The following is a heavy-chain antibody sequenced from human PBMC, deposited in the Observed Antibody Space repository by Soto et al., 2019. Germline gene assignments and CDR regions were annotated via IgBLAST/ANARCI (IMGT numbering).Heavy chain of an antibody. CDR2: IYYSGST. Sequence: PSETLSLTCSVSNGSISSYYWSWIRQPPGKGLEWIGYIYYSGSTNYNPSLKSRVTFSIETSKNQFSLKLASVPAADTAVYYCTRGKWFPGGYGMDVWGRGTTVTVSS. J-gene: IGHJ6*02. D-gene: IGHD3-22*01. CDR3: TRGKWFPGGYGMDV. CDR1: NGSISSYY. V-gene: IGHV4-59*01.